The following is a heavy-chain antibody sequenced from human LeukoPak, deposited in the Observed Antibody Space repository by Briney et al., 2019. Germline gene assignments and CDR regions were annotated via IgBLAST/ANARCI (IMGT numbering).Heavy chain of an antibody. CDR2: IYYNGNT. CDR3: GRHVQAPSFDP. Sequence: PSETLSLTCTVSGGSTTINGYYWAWIRQPPGTGLEWIGSIYYNGNTYYNPSLKSRVTISADTSTNHFSLKLTSVTAADTAVYHCGRHVQAPSFDPWGQGTLVTVSS. D-gene: IGHD1-1*01. J-gene: IGHJ5*02. V-gene: IGHV4-39*01. CDR1: GGSTTINGYY.